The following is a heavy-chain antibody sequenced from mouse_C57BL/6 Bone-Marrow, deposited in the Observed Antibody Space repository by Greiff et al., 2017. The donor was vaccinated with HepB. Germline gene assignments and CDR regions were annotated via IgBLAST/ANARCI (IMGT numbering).Heavy chain of an antibody. Sequence: EVQLQQSGPELVKPGASVKISCKASGYTFTDYYMNWVKQSHGKSLEWIGDINPNNGGTSYNQKFKGKATLTVDKSSSTACMQLRGLTSEDSTVYYCARRWDVDYWGQGTTLTVSS. CDR2: INPNNGGT. V-gene: IGHV1-26*01. D-gene: IGHD4-1*01. J-gene: IGHJ2*01. CDR3: ARRWDVDY. CDR1: GYTFTDYY.